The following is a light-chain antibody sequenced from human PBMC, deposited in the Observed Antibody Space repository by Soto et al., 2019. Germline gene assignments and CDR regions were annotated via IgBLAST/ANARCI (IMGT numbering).Light chain of an antibody. CDR3: QQYNSYSQT. CDR2: DAS. V-gene: IGKV1-5*01. J-gene: IGKJ1*01. CDR1: QSISSW. Sequence: DIQMTQSPSTLSASVGDRVTITCRASQSISSWLAWYQQKPGQAPSLLIYDASALESGVPSRFSGSGSGTEFTLTIGSLQPDDFATYYCQQYNSYSQTFGQGTKVDIK.